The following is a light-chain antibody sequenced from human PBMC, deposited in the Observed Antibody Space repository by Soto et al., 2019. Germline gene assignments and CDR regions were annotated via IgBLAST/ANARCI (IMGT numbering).Light chain of an antibody. CDR1: QSIRSY. J-gene: IGKJ4*01. CDR2: AAS. V-gene: IGKV1-39*01. CDR3: QQTSSTPT. Sequence: DIQLTQSPSSLSASVGDRVTITCRASQSIRSYLNWYQQKPGKAPKLLIYAASSLQTGVSSRFSGSGSGTDFTLTISNLQPEDFATYYCQQTSSTPTFGGGTMVDIK.